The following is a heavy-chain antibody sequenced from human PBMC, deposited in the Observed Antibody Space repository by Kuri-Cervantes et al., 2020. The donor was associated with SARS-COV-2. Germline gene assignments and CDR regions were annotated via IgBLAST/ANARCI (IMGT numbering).Heavy chain of an antibody. Sequence: GSLRLSCTVSGGSINPYYWNWLRLTPGKALEWIGYVHHTGTTNYSPFLKSRLTISLDTSKSQFSLKLTSVTAADTALYYCARGEYSSGWVYWYLDLWGRGTLVTVSS. CDR1: GGSINPYY. J-gene: IGHJ2*01. CDR2: VHHTGTT. CDR3: ARGEYSSGWVYWYLDL. D-gene: IGHD6-19*01. V-gene: IGHV4-59*01.